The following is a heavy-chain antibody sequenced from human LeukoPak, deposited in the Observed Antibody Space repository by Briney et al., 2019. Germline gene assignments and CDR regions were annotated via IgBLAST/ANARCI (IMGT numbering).Heavy chain of an antibody. D-gene: IGHD2-2*01. CDR3: AKVGPAARSNYYYYYMDV. Sequence: GGSLRLSCAASGFTFSSYGMHWVRQAPGKGLEWVSAITGSGGSTYHADSVKGRFTISRDNSKNTLYLQMNSLRAEDTAVYYCAKVGPAARSNYYYYYMDVWGKGTTVTVSS. CDR1: GFTFSSYG. J-gene: IGHJ6*03. V-gene: IGHV3-23*01. CDR2: ITGSGGST.